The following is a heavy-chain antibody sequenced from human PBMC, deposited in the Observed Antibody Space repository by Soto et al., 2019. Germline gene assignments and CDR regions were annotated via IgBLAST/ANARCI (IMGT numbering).Heavy chain of an antibody. V-gene: IGHV4-59*08. D-gene: IGHD4-17*01. CDR3: ARRYGYYFDY. Sequence: SETLSLTCTVSGGSISSYYWSWIRQPPGKGLEWIGYIYYSGSTNYNPSLKSRVTISVDTSKNQLSLKLSSVTAADTAVYYCARRYGYYFDYWGQGSLVPVSS. CDR2: IYYSGST. J-gene: IGHJ4*02. CDR1: GGSISSYY.